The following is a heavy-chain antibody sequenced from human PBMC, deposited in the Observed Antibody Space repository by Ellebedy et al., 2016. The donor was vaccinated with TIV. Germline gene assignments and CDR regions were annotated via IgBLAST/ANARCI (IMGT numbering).Heavy chain of an antibody. J-gene: IGHJ6*02. V-gene: IGHV4-31*03. CDR2: IYHSGTT. CDR3: ARDQVVRGGYHGMDV. CDR1: DGSTSTTDYY. D-gene: IGHD3-10*01. Sequence: SVSDGSTSTTDYYWSWIRQHPGKGLEWIGYIYHSGTTYYNPSLKSRVSISVDTSKNQVSLRLRSVTVADTAVYYCARDQVVRGGYHGMDVWGQGTTVTVSS.